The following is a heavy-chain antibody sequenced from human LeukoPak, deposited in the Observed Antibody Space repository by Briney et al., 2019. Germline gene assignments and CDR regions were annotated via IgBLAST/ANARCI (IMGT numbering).Heavy chain of an antibody. Sequence: SQTLSLTCAISGDSVSSNSAAWNWIRQSPSRGLEWLGRTYYRSKWYNDYAVSVKSRITINPDTSKNQFSLQLNSVTPEDTAVYYCAREEYYYDSSGYYRTNYYYYYGMDVWGQGTTVTVSS. J-gene: IGHJ6*02. CDR1: GDSVSSNSAA. D-gene: IGHD3-22*01. CDR3: AREEYYYDSSGYYRTNYYYYYGMDV. CDR2: TYYRSKWYN. V-gene: IGHV6-1*01.